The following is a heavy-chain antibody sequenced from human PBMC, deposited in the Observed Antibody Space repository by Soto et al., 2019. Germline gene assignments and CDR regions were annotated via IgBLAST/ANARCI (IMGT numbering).Heavy chain of an antibody. J-gene: IGHJ6*02. Sequence: SGTLSLTCTVSGGSISSYYWSWIRQPPGKGLEWIGYIYYSGSTNYNPSLKSQVTISVDTSKNQFSLKLSSVTAADTAVYYCARDRPFAYYDFWSGYRDYYYYGMDVWGQGTTVT. CDR3: ARDRPFAYYDFWSGYRDYYYYGMDV. CDR1: GGSISSYY. D-gene: IGHD3-3*01. CDR2: IYYSGST. V-gene: IGHV4-59*01.